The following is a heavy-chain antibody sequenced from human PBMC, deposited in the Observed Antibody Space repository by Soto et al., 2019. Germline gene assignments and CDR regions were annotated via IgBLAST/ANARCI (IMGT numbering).Heavy chain of an antibody. J-gene: IGHJ4*02. Sequence: KVSCKASGDTFSSYAISWVRQAPGHGLEWMGGIVPLFGTTNYAQKFQGRVTITADESTSTAYMELSSLRSDDTAVYYCLSLLCKQPINYWGQGTLVTVSS. CDR3: LSLLCKQPINY. CDR1: GDTFSSYA. D-gene: IGHD6-13*01. V-gene: IGHV1-69*01. CDR2: IVPLFGTT.